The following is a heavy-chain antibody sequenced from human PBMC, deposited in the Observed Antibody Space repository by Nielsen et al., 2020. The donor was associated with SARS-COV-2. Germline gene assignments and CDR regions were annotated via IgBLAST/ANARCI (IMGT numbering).Heavy chain of an antibody. CDR1: GLTFSSYW. CDR2: IKQDGSEK. V-gene: IGHV3-7*01. CDR3: ARGRCTSYNCAKLGGYMDV. D-gene: IGHD1-1*01. J-gene: IGHJ6*03. Sequence: GGSLRLSCAASGLTFSSYWMSWVRQAPGKGLEWVANIKQDGSEKYYVDSVKGRFTISRDNAKNSLYLQMNSLRAEDTAVYYCARGRCTSYNCAKLGGYMDVWGKGTTVTVSS.